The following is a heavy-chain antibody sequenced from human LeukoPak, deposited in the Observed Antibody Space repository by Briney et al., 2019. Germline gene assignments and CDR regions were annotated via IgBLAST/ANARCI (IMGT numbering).Heavy chain of an antibody. D-gene: IGHD2/OR15-2a*01. Sequence: PGGSLRLSCAVSGLRFGSFWMSWVRQAPGKGLEWVANINQDGSEKYFVDSVRGRFTISRDNSKNSLHLQMNTLRAEDTAVYYCVRDYIVLRSFDYWGQGTLVTVSS. J-gene: IGHJ4*02. V-gene: IGHV3-7*01. CDR1: GLRFGSFW. CDR2: INQDGSEK. CDR3: VRDYIVLRSFDY.